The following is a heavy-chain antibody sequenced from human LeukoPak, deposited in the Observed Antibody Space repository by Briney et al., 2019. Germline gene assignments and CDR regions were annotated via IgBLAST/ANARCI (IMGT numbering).Heavy chain of an antibody. J-gene: IGHJ1*01. Sequence: GGSLRLSCAASGFTFSSYGMHWVRQAPGKGLEWVAFILYDGSNKYYADSVKGRFTISRDNSKNTLYLQMNSLRAEDTAVYYCAKDWGNIVVVPAALEYFQHWGQGTLVTVSS. CDR3: AKDWGNIVVVPAALEYFQH. V-gene: IGHV3-30*02. CDR1: GFTFSSYG. CDR2: ILYDGSNK. D-gene: IGHD2-2*01.